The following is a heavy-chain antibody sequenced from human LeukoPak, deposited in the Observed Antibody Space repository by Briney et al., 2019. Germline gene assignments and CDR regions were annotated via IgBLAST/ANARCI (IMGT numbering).Heavy chain of an antibody. CDR2: THFSGTT. CDR3: AREGRGITLVRGIIMRSGMDV. D-gene: IGHD3-10*01. J-gene: IGHJ6*02. V-gene: IGHV4-4*07. Sequence: SETLSLTCTVSTDSISTYYWSWIRQPAGKGLEWVGHTHFSGTTNYNPSLKGRVTISLDTSMNQISLKLRSVTAADTAVYYCAREGRGITLVRGIIMRSGMDVWGQGTTVTVSS. CDR1: TDSISTYY.